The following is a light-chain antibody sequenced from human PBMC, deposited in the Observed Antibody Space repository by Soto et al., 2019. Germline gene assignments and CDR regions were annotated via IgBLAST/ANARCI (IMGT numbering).Light chain of an antibody. CDR2: AAS. V-gene: IGKV1-5*01. J-gene: IGKJ1*01. Sequence: DIQMTQSPSSLSASVGDRVTITCRASQPISSWLTWFQQKPGKAPKLLIYAASTLNSGVPPRFSGSGSGTEFTLTISSLQPEDFATYYCQHYNSYSEAFGQGTKVELK. CDR1: QPISSW. CDR3: QHYNSYSEA.